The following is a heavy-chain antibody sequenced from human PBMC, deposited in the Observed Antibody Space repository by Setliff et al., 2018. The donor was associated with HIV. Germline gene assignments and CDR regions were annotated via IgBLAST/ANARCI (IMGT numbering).Heavy chain of an antibody. J-gene: IGHJ3*02. CDR2: IHTSGST. V-gene: IGHV4-61*02. CDR3: ATGVPSSNWYGLAFDI. D-gene: IGHD6-13*01. Sequence: PSETLSLTCSVSGGSISSDGYYWNWIRQAAGKGLEWIGRIHTSGSTNYNPSLKSRVTISAYTSRDQFSLRLTSVSAADTAVYYCATGVPSSNWYGLAFDIWGQGTMVTVSS. CDR1: GGSISSDGYY.